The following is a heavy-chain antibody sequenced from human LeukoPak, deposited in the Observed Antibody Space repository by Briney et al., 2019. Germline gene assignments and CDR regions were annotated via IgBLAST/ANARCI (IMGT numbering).Heavy chain of an antibody. CDR3: ARAEVVVPAAAHFDY. Sequence: PSETLSLTCTVSGASISSGHYYWSWIRQPPGKGLEWVGYIYYSGSTYYNPSLKSRVTISVDTSKNQFSLKLSSVTAADTAVYYCARAEVVVPAAAHFDYWGQGTLVTVSS. V-gene: IGHV4-30-4*01. J-gene: IGHJ4*02. D-gene: IGHD2-2*01. CDR2: IYYSGST. CDR1: GASISSGHYY.